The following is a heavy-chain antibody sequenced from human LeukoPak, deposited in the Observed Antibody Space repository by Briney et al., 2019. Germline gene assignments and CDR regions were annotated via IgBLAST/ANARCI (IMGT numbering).Heavy chain of an antibody. D-gene: IGHD6-13*01. CDR3: ASAEPRGIVWYPY. V-gene: IGHV4-4*02. CDR1: GFTVSSNY. CDR2: IYHSGST. Sequence: GSLRLSCAASGFTVSSNYMSWVRQPPGKGLEWIGEIYHSGSTNYNPSLKSRVTMSVDKSKNQFSLKLSSVTAADTAVYYCASAEPRGIVWYPYWGQGTLVTVSS. J-gene: IGHJ4*02.